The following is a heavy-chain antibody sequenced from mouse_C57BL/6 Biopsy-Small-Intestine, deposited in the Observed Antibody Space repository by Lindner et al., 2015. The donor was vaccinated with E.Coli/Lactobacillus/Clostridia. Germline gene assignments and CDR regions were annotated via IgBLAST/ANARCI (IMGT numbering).Heavy chain of an antibody. CDR2: VNPNNGGT. J-gene: IGHJ2*01. Sequence: VQLQESGPELVKPGASVKMSCKASGYTVTDHYMNWVKQSHGKSLERIGRVNPNNGGTSYNQQFKGKATLTVDKSLNTAYMQLNSLTSEDSAVYYCARDGPKDYFDYWGQGTTLTVSS. D-gene: IGHD2-3*01. CDR1: GYTVTDHY. V-gene: IGHV1-19*01. CDR3: ARDGPKDYFDY.